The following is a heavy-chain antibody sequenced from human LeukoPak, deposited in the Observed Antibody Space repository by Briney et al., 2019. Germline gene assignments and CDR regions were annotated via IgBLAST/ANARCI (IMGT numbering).Heavy chain of an antibody. V-gene: IGHV1-46*01. CDR1: GYTFTSYY. J-gene: IGHJ6*03. D-gene: IGHD3-22*01. CDR3: ARDRFDDSSGYYYHRYYYMDV. CDR2: INPSGGST. Sequence: ASVKVSCKASGYTFTSYYMHWVRQAPGQGLEWMGIINPSGGSTSYAQKFQGRVTMTRDMSTSTVYMELSSLRSEDTAVYYCARDRFDDSSGYYYHRYYYMDVWGKGTTVTVSS.